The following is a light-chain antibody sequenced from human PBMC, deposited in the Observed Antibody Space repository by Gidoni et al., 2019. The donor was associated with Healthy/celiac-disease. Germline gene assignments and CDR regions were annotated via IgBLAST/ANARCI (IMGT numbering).Light chain of an antibody. CDR2: GAS. Sequence: EIGVTQAPATLALSPGERATRACRASQSVSSSYLAWYQQKPGQAPRRLIYGASSRATGIPDRGSGSVSGTDFSLSICRLEPEDFAVYYRQRYGSSPPKTFGPGTNVDIK. V-gene: IGKV3-20*01. J-gene: IGKJ3*01. CDR1: QSVSSSY. CDR3: QRYGSSPPKT.